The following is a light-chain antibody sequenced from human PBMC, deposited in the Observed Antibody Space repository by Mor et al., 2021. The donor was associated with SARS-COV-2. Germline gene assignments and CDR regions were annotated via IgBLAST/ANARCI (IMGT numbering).Light chain of an antibody. Sequence: TSSDVGGYNYVSLYQQHPGKAPKLMIYDVTKRPSGVPDRFSGSKSGNTASLTISGLQAEDEADYYCCSYAGSPYVFGTG. CDR1: SSDVGGYNY. J-gene: IGLJ1*01. V-gene: IGLV2-11*01. CDR3: CSYAGSPYV. CDR2: DVT.